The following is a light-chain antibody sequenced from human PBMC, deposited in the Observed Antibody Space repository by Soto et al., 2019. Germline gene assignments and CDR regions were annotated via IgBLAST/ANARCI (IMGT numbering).Light chain of an antibody. Sequence: DIQMTQSPSTLSASVGDRVTITCRPSASISTWLAWYQQKPGKAPKLLIYDASTLQTGVPSRFSGSGSGTKFTLTISSLQPDDFATYFCQHYNHYPFTFGQGTKLESK. CDR2: DAS. V-gene: IGKV1-5*01. CDR1: ASISTW. J-gene: IGKJ2*01. CDR3: QHYNHYPFT.